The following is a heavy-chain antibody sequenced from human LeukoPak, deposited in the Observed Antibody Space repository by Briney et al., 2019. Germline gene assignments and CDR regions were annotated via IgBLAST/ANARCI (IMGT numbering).Heavy chain of an antibody. CDR2: INHSGST. CDR1: GGSFSGYY. CDR3: ARGVVRGVIITGY. V-gene: IGHV4-34*01. Sequence: SETLSLTCAVYGGSFSGYYWSWIRQPPGKGLEWIGEINHSGSTNYNPSLKSRVTISVGTSKNQFSLKLSSVTAADTAVYYCARGVVRGVIITGYWGQGTLVTVSS. J-gene: IGHJ4*02. D-gene: IGHD3-10*01.